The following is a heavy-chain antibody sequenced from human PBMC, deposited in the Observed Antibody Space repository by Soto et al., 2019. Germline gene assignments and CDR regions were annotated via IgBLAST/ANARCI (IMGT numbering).Heavy chain of an antibody. Sequence: VQLVESGGGVVQPGRSLRLSCAVSGFTFSSYGMNWVRQTPGKGLEWVSSINRDSTVIKYADSVMGRFTISRDNARNSLSLQMNSLRAEDTAVYYCLNGDYYVGPGTVVTVSS. CDR1: GFTFSSYG. CDR3: LNGDYY. CDR2: INRDSTVI. D-gene: IGHD3-16*01. V-gene: IGHV3-48*01. J-gene: IGHJ4*02.